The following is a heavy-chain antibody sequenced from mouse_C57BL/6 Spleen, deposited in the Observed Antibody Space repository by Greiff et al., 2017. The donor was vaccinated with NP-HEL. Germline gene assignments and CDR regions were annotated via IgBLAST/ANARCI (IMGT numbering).Heavy chain of an antibody. D-gene: IGHD4-1*01. Sequence: QVQLQQPGAELVRPGSSVKLSCKASGYTFTSYWMHWVKQRPIQGLEWIGNIDPSDSETNYNQKFKDKATLTVDKSSSTAYMQLSSLTSEDSAVYYCARGLGRGGYYFDYWGQGTTLTVSS. V-gene: IGHV1-52*01. CDR2: IDPSDSET. J-gene: IGHJ2*01. CDR1: GYTFTSYW. CDR3: ARGLGRGGYYFDY.